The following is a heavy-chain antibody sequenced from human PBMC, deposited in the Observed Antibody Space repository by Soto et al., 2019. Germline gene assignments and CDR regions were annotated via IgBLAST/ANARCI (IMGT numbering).Heavy chain of an antibody. CDR2: IYYSGST. D-gene: IGHD3-9*01. Sequence: SETLFLTCTVSGGSISSYYWSWIRQPPGKGLEWIGYIYYSGSTNYNPSLKSRVTISVDTSKNQFSLKLSSVTAADTAVYYCARHYGLCRYFAWLLYLDYWGQGSLVTVS. CDR3: ARHYGLCRYFAWLLYLDY. V-gene: IGHV4-59*08. CDR1: GGSISSYY. J-gene: IGHJ4*02.